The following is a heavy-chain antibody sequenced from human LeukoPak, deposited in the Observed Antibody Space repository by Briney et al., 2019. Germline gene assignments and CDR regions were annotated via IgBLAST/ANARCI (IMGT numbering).Heavy chain of an antibody. D-gene: IGHD3-3*01. CDR1: GFTFSSYS. J-gene: IGHJ4*02. Sequence: PGGSLRLSCAASGFTFSSYSMNWVRQAPGKGLEWVSSIISSSSYIYYADSVKGRFTISRDNAKNSLYLQMNSLRAEDTAVYYCARDGSRGYDFWSGYYRPYFDYWGQGTLVTVSS. V-gene: IGHV3-21*01. CDR2: IISSSSYI. CDR3: ARDGSRGYDFWSGYYRPYFDY.